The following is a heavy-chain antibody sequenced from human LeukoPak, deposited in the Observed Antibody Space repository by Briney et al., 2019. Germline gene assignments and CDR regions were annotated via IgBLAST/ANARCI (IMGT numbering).Heavy chain of an antibody. Sequence: ASVKVSCKASGYTFTGYYMHWVRQAPGQGLEGMGWINPNSGGTNYAQKFQGRVTMTRDTSISTAYMELSRLRSDDTAVYYCARAGAYCSGGSCYYFDYWGQGTLVTVSS. CDR2: INPNSGGT. J-gene: IGHJ4*02. CDR3: ARAGAYCSGGSCYYFDY. V-gene: IGHV1-2*02. D-gene: IGHD2-15*01. CDR1: GYTFTGYY.